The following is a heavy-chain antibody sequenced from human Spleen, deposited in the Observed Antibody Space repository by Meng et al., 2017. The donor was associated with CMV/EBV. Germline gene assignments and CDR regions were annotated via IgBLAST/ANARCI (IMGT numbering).Heavy chain of an antibody. D-gene: IGHD6-13*01. CDR1: GGSISSYY. CDR2: IYYSGST. Sequence: SETLSLTCTVSGGSISSYYWSWIRQPPGKGLEWIGSIYYSGSTYYNPSLKSRVTISVDTSKNQFSLKLSSVTAADTAVYYCARSNSSWYGFDWFDPWGQGTLVTVSS. V-gene: IGHV4-59*05. J-gene: IGHJ5*02. CDR3: ARSNSSWYGFDWFDP.